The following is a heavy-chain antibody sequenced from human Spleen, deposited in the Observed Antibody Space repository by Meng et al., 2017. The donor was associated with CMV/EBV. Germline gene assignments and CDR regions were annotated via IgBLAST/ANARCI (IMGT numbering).Heavy chain of an antibody. D-gene: IGHD2-2*01. CDR1: GFTFDDYA. V-gene: IGHV3-9*01. Sequence: GGSLRLSCAASGFTFDDYALHWVRQAPGKGLEWVSGISWNSGSIEYADSVKGRFTISRDNAKNTLYLHMDSLTAEDTAMYYCARDATLPDYWGQGTLVTVSS. CDR3: ARDATLPDY. J-gene: IGHJ4*02. CDR2: ISWNSGSI.